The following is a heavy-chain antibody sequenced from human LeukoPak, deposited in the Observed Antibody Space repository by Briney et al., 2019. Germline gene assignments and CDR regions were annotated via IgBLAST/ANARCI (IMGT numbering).Heavy chain of an antibody. D-gene: IGHD1-26*01. J-gene: IGHJ2*01. CDR1: GFTFDDYA. CDR2: ISWNSGSI. V-gene: IGHV3-9*01. Sequence: GRSLRLSCAASGFTFDDYAMHWVRQAPGKGLEWVSGISWNSGSIGYADSVKGRFTISRDNAKNSLYLQMNSLRAEDTALYYCAKEVGASLASWYFNLWGRGTLVTVSS. CDR3: AKEVGASLASWYFNL.